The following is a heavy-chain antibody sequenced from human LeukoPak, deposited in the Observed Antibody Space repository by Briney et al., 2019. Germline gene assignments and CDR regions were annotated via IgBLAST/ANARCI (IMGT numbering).Heavy chain of an antibody. D-gene: IGHD2-15*01. Sequence: TSETLSLTCTVSGDSISSSSYYWGWIRQPPGKGLEWVASIYHSGSTFYNPSLKSRVTISVDTSKNQFSLKLSSVTAADTAVYYRARLGGYCSGSSCYWLDYWGQGTLVTVSA. CDR1: GDSISSSSYY. J-gene: IGHJ4*02. V-gene: IGHV4-39*01. CDR3: ARLGGYCSGSSCYWLDY. CDR2: IYHSGST.